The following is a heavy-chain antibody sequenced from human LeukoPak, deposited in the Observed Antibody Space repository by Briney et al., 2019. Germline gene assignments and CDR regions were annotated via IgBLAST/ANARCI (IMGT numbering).Heavy chain of an antibody. CDR2: INPNSGGT. CDR1: GYTFTGYY. CDR3: ARDIPLWSGDLWPQFDQ. D-gene: IGHD3-10*01. Sequence: ASVKVSCKAFGYTFTGYYMHWVRQAPGQGLEWMGWINPNSGGTTYARKFQDRVTMTRDTSISTAYMELSRLRSDDTAVYYCARDIPLWSGDLWPQFDQWGQGTLVTVSS. V-gene: IGHV1-2*02. J-gene: IGHJ4*02.